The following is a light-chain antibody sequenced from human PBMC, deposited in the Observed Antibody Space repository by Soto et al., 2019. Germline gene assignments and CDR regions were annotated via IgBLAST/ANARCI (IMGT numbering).Light chain of an antibody. Sequence: QSVLTQPPSASGTPGQRVTISCSGSNSNIGSNSVTWYQQLPGTAPKVFIYSSSQRPSGVPDRFSGSKSGTSASLAISGLQSEDEADYYCQSYDSSLSVVFGGGTKLTVL. CDR2: SSS. J-gene: IGLJ2*01. CDR1: NSNIGSNS. CDR3: QSYDSSLSVV. V-gene: IGLV1-44*01.